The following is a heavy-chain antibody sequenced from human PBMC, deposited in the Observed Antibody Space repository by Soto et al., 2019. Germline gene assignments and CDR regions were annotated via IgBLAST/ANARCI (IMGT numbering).Heavy chain of an antibody. J-gene: IGHJ4*02. V-gene: IGHV1-46*01. CDR3: ARDWQYSSSWEYPEKHYFDY. Sequence: ASVKVSCKASGYTFTSYYMHWVRQAPGQGLEWMGIINPSGGSTSYAQKFQGRVTRTRETSTSTVYMELSSLGSGDTAVYYCARDWQYSSSWEYPEKHYFDYWGQGTLVTVSS. D-gene: IGHD6-13*01. CDR1: GYTFTSYY. CDR2: INPSGGST.